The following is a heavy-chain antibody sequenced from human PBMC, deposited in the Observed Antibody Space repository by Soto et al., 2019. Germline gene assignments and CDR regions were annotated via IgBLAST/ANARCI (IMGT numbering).Heavy chain of an antibody. CDR3: ARESHSIAVAGAGDFDY. V-gene: IGHV1-69*13. D-gene: IGHD6-19*01. CDR2: SIPIFGTA. Sequence: SVKVSCKASGGTFNNYPITWVRQAPGEGLEWMGGSIPIFGTANYAQKFQGRVTISVDESTSTAYMELSSLRSEDTAVYYCARESHSIAVAGAGDFDYWGQGTLVTVSS. CDR1: GGTFNNYP. J-gene: IGHJ4*02.